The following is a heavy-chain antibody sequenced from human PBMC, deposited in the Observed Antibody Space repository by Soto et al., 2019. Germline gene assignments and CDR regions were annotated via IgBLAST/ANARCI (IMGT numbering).Heavy chain of an antibody. Sequence: SETLSLTCTASGGSIRNYYWSWIRQPPGKGLEWIGYIYYSGSTNYNPSLKSRVTISVDTSKNQFSLKLNSVTAADTAVYYCARENYGDFFDYWGQGTLVTVS. CDR3: ARENYGDFFDY. J-gene: IGHJ4*02. V-gene: IGHV4-59*01. D-gene: IGHD4-17*01. CDR1: GGSIRNYY. CDR2: IYYSGST.